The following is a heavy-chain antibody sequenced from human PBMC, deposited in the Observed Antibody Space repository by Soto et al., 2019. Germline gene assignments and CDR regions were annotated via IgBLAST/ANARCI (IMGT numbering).Heavy chain of an antibody. CDR3: AREKSGSYAAKAFDI. J-gene: IGHJ3*02. Sequence: GASVKVSCKASGYTFTSYAMNWVRQAPGQGLEWMGWINPNSGGTNYAQKFQGRVTMTRDTSISTAYMELSRLRSDDTAVYYCAREKSGSYAAKAFDIWGQGTMVTVSS. CDR2: INPNSGGT. V-gene: IGHV1-2*02. D-gene: IGHD1-26*01. CDR1: GYTFTSYA.